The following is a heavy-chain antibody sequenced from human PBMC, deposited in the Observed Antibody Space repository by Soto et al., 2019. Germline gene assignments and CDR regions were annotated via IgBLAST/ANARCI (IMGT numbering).Heavy chain of an antibody. CDR3: ARHLRRYCSSTSCQDYYMDV. D-gene: IGHD2-2*01. V-gene: IGHV4-59*08. CDR1: GGSISSYY. CDR2: IYYSGST. Sequence: SETLSLTCTVSGGSISSYYWSWIRQPPGKGLEWIGYIYYSGSTNYNPSLKSRVTISVDTSKNQFSLKLSSVTAADTAVYYCARHLRRYCSSTSCQDYYMDVWGKGTTVTVSS. J-gene: IGHJ6*03.